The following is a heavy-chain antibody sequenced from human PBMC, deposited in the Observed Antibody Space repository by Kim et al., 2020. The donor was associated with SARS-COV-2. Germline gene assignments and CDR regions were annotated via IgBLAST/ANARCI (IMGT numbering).Heavy chain of an antibody. J-gene: IGHJ3*02. D-gene: IGHD2-2*01. V-gene: IGHV3-13*01. CDR3: ARAGGVPAAKGAFDI. Sequence: GSVKGRFTISRENAKNSLYLQMNSLRAGDTAVYYCARAGGVPAAKGAFDIWGQGTMVTVSS.